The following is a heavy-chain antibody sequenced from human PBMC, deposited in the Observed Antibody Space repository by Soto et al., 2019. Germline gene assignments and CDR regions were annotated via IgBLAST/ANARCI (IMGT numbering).Heavy chain of an antibody. J-gene: IGHJ6*02. CDR3: ARVSGSYYYGMDV. D-gene: IGHD3-10*01. V-gene: IGHV4-4*02. CDR2: IYHSGST. CDR1: GGSISSSYW. Sequence: QVQLQESGPGLVKPSGTLSLTCAVSGGSISSSYWWRWVRQPPGKGLEWIGEIYHSGSTNYNPSLKRRVTISVDKSKNQFSLKLSSVTAADAAVDSCARVSGSYYYGMDVWGQGTTVTVSS.